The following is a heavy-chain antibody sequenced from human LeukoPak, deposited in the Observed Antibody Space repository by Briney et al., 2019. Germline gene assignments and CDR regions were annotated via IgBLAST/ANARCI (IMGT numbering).Heavy chain of an antibody. J-gene: IGHJ4*02. D-gene: IGHD2-15*01. CDR1: GYTFTGYG. Sequence: GASVKVSCKASGYTFTGYGISWVRQAPGQGLEWMGWISAYNGNTNYAQKLQGRVTMTTDTSTSTAYMELRSLRSDDTAVYYCARGCSGGSCYSSRGYYFDYWGQGTLVTVSS. CDR3: ARGCSGGSCYSSRGYYFDY. CDR2: ISAYNGNT. V-gene: IGHV1-18*01.